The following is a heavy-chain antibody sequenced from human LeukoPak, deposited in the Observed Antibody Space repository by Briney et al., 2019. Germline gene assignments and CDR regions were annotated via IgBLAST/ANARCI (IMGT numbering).Heavy chain of an antibody. D-gene: IGHD1-1*01. CDR1: GFTFSASY. Sequence: GGSLRLSCAASGFTFSASYMTWVRQPPGKGLEWLSYISENSGDTNYADSVKGRFTVSKGNAKNSLYLQMNSLRVEDTAVYYCARDPRTVRIWGQGTLVTVSS. V-gene: IGHV3-11*06. CDR2: ISENSGDT. CDR3: ARDPRTVRI. J-gene: IGHJ4*02.